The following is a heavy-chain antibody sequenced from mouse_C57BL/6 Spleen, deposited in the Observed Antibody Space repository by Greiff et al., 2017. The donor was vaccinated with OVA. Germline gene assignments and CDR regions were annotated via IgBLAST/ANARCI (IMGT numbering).Heavy chain of an antibody. D-gene: IGHD4-1*01. CDR2: INPNNGGT. Sequence: EVKLQQSGPELVKPGASVKISCKASGYTFTDYYMNWVKQSHGKSLEWIGDINPNNGGTSYNQKFKGKATLTVDKSSSTAYMELRSLTSEDSAVYYCARGDWDDAMDYWGQGTSVTVSS. V-gene: IGHV1-26*01. CDR1: GYTFTDYY. J-gene: IGHJ4*01. CDR3: ARGDWDDAMDY.